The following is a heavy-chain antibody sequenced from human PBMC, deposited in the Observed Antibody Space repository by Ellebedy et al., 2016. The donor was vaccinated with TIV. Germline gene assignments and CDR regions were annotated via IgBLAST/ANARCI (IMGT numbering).Heavy chain of an antibody. CDR1: GYSISSSSYY. D-gene: IGHD3-16*02. CDR2: IYYTGST. V-gene: IGHV4-39*07. CDR3: ARGVIEVDY. Sequence: SETLSLTCTVSGYSISSSSYYWGWVRQPPGKGLEWIGNIYYTGSTYYNPSLKSRVTISIDTSKKQFSLKLSSVTAADTAVYYCARGVIEVDYWGQGTLVTVSS. J-gene: IGHJ4*02.